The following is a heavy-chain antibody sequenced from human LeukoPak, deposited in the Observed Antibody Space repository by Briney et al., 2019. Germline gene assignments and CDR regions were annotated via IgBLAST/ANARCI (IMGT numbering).Heavy chain of an antibody. D-gene: IGHD1-26*01. CDR3: ARGGILIGFYGMDV. CDR1: GFTFSSYW. CDR2: MKQDGSEK. Sequence: GGSLRLSCAASGFTFSSYWMSWVRQAPGKGLEWVANMKQDGSEKYYVDSVKGRFTISRDNAKNSLYLQMNSLRAEDTAVYYCARGGILIGFYGMDVWGQGTTVTVSS. J-gene: IGHJ6*02. V-gene: IGHV3-7*01.